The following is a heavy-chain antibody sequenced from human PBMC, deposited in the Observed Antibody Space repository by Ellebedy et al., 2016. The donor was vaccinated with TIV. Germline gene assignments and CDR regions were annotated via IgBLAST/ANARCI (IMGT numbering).Heavy chain of an antibody. CDR3: ARVKCIATIGPSGFDS. V-gene: IGHV6-1*01. Sequence: QTLSLTCAISGDSVSSNSAAWNWLRQSPSRGLEWMGRTYYRYNWYNAYAVFVKSRITINPDTSKNYVSLQLNSVTPEDTAVDYCARVKCIATIGPSGFDSWGQGTLVTVSS. CDR2: TYYRYNWYN. CDR1: GDSVSSNSAA. J-gene: IGHJ4*02. D-gene: IGHD6-13*01.